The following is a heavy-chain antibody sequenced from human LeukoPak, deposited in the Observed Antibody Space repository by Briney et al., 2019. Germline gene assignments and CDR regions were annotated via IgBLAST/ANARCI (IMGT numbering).Heavy chain of an antibody. Sequence: GASAKVSCKASGYSFTSYGISWVRQAPGQGLEWMGWISAYNGNTNYAQKFQGRVTMTTDTSTSTAYMELRSLRSDDTAVYYCARDTGGRPGTLMDVCGKGTTVTVSS. CDR3: ARDTGGRPGTLMDV. J-gene: IGHJ6*03. CDR1: GYSFTSYG. CDR2: ISAYNGNT. V-gene: IGHV1-18*01. D-gene: IGHD3/OR15-3a*01.